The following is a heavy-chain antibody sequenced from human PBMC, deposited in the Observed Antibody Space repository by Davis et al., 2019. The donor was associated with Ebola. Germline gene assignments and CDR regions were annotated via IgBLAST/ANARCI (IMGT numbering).Heavy chain of an antibody. CDR3: ARLTIASAPDIVDY. V-gene: IGHV4-39*01. Sequence: MPSETLSLTCTVSGGSISSSSDYWDWLRPPPGKGLEWIGYIYYSGSTYYNPSLKSRVTISVDTSKNQFSLKLSSVTAADTAVYYCARLTIASAPDIVDYWGQGSLVIVSP. J-gene: IGHJ4*02. D-gene: IGHD6-13*01. CDR1: GGSISSSSDY. CDR2: IYYSGST.